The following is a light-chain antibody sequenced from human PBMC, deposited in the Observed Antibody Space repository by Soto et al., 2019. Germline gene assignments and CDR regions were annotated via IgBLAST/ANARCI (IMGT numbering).Light chain of an antibody. CDR1: QSLVHRDGNTY. Sequence: DLVMTQTPLSSPVTLGQPASISCRSSQSLVHRDGNTYLSWLHQRPGQPPRLLIYNISNRFSGVPDRFSGSGAGTDFTLKISRVEAEDVGVYYCMQVTQLWTFGQGTKVEIK. J-gene: IGKJ1*01. V-gene: IGKV2-24*01. CDR3: MQVTQLWT. CDR2: NIS.